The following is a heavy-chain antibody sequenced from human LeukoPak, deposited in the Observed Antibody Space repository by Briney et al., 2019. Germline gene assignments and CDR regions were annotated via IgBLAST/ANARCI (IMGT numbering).Heavy chain of an antibody. CDR2: INWNGGST. J-gene: IGHJ4*02. CDR1: GFTFDDYG. CDR3: ARETSGYYYKSYFDY. V-gene: IGHV3-20*04. Sequence: PGGSLRLSCAASGFTFDDYGMSWVRQAPGKGLEWVSGINWNGGSTGYADSVKGRFTISRDNAKNSLYLQMNSLRAEDTAVYYCARETSGYYYKSYFDYWGQGTLVTVSS. D-gene: IGHD3-22*01.